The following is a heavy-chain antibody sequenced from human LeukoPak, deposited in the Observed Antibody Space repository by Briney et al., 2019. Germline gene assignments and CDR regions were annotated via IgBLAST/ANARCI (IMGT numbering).Heavy chain of an antibody. CDR1: GFTFSSYG. Sequence: HPGRSLRLSCAASGFTFSSYGMHWVRQAPGKGLEWVAVISYDGGNKYYADSVKGRFTISRDNSKNTLYLQMNSLRAEDTAVYYCAKAFQFFDYWGQGTLVTVSS. CDR3: AKAFQFFDY. V-gene: IGHV3-30*18. CDR2: ISYDGGNK. J-gene: IGHJ4*02.